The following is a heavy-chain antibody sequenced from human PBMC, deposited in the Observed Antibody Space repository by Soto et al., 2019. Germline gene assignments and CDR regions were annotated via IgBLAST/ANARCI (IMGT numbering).Heavy chain of an antibody. Sequence: ASVKVSCKASGYTFTSYAMHWVRQAPGQRLEWMGWINAGNGNTKYSQKFQGRVTITRDTSASTAYMELSSLRSEDTAVYYCARERESYDSSGADSWGQGTMVTVS. J-gene: IGHJ4*02. CDR3: ARERESYDSSGADS. D-gene: IGHD3-22*01. CDR2: INAGNGNT. V-gene: IGHV1-3*01. CDR1: GYTFTSYA.